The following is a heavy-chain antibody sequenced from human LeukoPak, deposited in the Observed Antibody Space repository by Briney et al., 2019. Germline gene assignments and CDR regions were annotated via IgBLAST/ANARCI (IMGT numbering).Heavy chain of an antibody. V-gene: IGHV1-18*01. Sequence: ASVKVSCKASGYTFTSYGISWVRQAPGQGLEWMGWISAYNGNTNYAQKLQGRVTMTTDTSTSTAYMEQRSLRSDDTAVYYCANSPSGLGLFDPWGQGTLVTVSS. CDR3: ANSPSGLGLFDP. J-gene: IGHJ5*02. CDR1: GYTFTSYG. CDR2: ISAYNGNT. D-gene: IGHD5-12*01.